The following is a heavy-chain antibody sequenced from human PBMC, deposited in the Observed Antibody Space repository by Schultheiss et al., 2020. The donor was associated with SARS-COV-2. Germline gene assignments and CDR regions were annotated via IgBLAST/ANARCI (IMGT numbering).Heavy chain of an antibody. CDR1: GFTLRTYA. CDR3: ARGRTTARGMDV. D-gene: IGHD2/OR15-2a*01. CDR2: IRGSGGST. V-gene: IGHV3-23*01. Sequence: GESLKISCAASGFTLRTYALHWVRQAPGKGLGWVSAIRGSGGSTYYADSVKGRFTISRDNSKNTLYLQMHSLRVEDTAVYYCARGRTTARGMDVWGQGTTVTVSS. J-gene: IGHJ6*02.